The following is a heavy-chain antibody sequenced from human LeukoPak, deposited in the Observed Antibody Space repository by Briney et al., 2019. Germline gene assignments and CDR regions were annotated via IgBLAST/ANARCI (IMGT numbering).Heavy chain of an antibody. V-gene: IGHV3-64D*06. CDR3: VKDLTGTWSFDY. J-gene: IGHJ4*02. CDR2: IGPNGAST. CDR1: GFTFSNHF. Sequence: GGSLRLSCSPSGFTFSNHFMHWVRQAPGKGLEYVSSIGPNGASTLYADSVKGRFTISRDNSKNALYLQLTSLRLEDTALYYCVKDLTGTWSFDYWGQGTLVTVSS. D-gene: IGHD3-9*01.